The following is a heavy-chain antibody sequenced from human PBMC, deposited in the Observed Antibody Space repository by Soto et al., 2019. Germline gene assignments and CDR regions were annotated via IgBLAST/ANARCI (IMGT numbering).Heavy chain of an antibody. CDR3: ARGWEIAYCGGDCYSATSYYFDY. J-gene: IGHJ4*02. D-gene: IGHD2-21*02. CDR2: INPNSGGT. V-gene: IGHV1-2*04. CDR1: GYTFTGYY. Sequence: QVQLVQSGAEVKKPGASVKVSCKASGYTFTGYYMHWVRQAPGQGLEWMGWINPNSGGTNYAQKCPGWVTRTRDTSISTAYMELSRLRSDDTAVYYWARGWEIAYCGGDCYSATSYYFDYWGQGTLVTVSS.